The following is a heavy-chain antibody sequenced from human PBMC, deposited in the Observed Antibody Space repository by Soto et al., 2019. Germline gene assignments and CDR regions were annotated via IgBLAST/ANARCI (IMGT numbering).Heavy chain of an antibody. CDR3: ARSIVPSGTRDSAVAGRKNWFDP. V-gene: IGHV1-46*01. CDR1: GYTFTSYY. D-gene: IGHD6-19*01. CDR2: INPSGGST. J-gene: IGHJ5*02. Sequence: QVQLVQSGAEVKKPGASVKVSCKASGYTFTSYYMHWVRQAPGQGLEWMGIINPSGGSTSYAQKFQGRVTMTRDTSTSTVYMELSSLRSEYTAVYYCARSIVPSGTRDSAVAGRKNWFDPWGQGTLVTVSS.